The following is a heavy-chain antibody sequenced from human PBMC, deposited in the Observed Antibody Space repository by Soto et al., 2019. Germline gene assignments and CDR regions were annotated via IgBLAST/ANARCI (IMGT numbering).Heavy chain of an antibody. CDR3: AKRGVDTFGLSY. CDR1: GFTFSSFW. D-gene: IGHD3-10*01. J-gene: IGHJ4*02. CDR2: INTDGSST. V-gene: IGHV3-74*01. Sequence: EVQLVESGGGLVQPGESLRLSCAFSGFTFSSFWMHWVRQAPGEGLVWVSRINTDGSSTSYADSVKGRFTISRDNAKNTLYLQMNSLRVEDTAMYYCAKRGVDTFGLSYWGQGTLVTVSS.